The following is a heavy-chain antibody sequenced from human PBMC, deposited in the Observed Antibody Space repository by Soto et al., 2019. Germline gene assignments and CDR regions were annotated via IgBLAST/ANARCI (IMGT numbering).Heavy chain of an antibody. D-gene: IGHD3-22*01. J-gene: IGHJ4*02. V-gene: IGHV3-48*02. CDR1: GFSFSRYS. CDR2: ISSGSTTI. CDR3: TKGVGGYYDSSGPKGSDY. Sequence: GSLRLSCAASGFSFSRYSMNWVRQAPGKGLEWVSYISSGSTTIYYADSVKSRFTISRDDAKNSLYLQMNSLRDEDTAIYYYTKGVGGYYDSSGPKGSDYWGQGTLVTVSS.